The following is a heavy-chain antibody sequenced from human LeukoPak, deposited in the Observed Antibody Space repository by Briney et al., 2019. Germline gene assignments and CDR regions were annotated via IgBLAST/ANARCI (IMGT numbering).Heavy chain of an antibody. J-gene: IGHJ4*02. CDR2: ISSSSSYI. Sequence: SGGSLRLSCAASGFTFSSYSMNWVRQAPGKGLEWVSSISSSSSYIYYADSVKGRFTISRDNAKNSLYLQMNSLRAEDTAVYYCARDRKLYYDILTGTLDYWGQGTLVTVSS. V-gene: IGHV3-21*01. CDR1: GFTFSSYS. CDR3: ARDRKLYYDILTGTLDY. D-gene: IGHD3-9*01.